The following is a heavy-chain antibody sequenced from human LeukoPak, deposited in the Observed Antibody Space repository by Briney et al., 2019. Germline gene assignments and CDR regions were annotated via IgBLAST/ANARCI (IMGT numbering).Heavy chain of an antibody. CDR2: INPNSGGT. Sequence: ASVKVSCKASGYTFTGYYMHWVRQAPGQGLEWMGRINPNSGGTNYAQKFQGRVTMTRDTSISTVYMELSSLRSEDTAVYYCARGFGSTVTTTYFDYWGQGTLVTVSS. J-gene: IGHJ4*02. V-gene: IGHV1-2*06. CDR3: ARGFGSTVTTTYFDY. D-gene: IGHD4-11*01. CDR1: GYTFTGYY.